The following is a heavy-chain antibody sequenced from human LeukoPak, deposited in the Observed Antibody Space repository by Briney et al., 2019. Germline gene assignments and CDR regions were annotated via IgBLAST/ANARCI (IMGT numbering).Heavy chain of an antibody. CDR1: GLVFNNYW. V-gene: IGHV3-7*01. J-gene: IGHJ6*03. Sequence: PGGSLRLSCAASGLVFNNYWMTWVRQVPGKGLEWVATIKQDANEKYFVDSVRGRFTISRDNAQNSLNLQMDSLRAEDTAVYYCARAPHLDYMDVWGKGTTVTVSS. CDR2: IKQDANEK. CDR3: ARAPHLDYMDV.